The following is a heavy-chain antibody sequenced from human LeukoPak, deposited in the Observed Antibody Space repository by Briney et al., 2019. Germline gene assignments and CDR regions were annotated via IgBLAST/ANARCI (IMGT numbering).Heavy chain of an antibody. CDR1: GFTFSSYA. D-gene: IGHD2-15*01. CDR2: ISYDGSNK. CDR3: ARETIVVVVAATYNGMDV. V-gene: IGHV3-30-3*01. J-gene: IGHJ6*02. Sequence: GGSLRLSCAASGFTFSSYAMHWVRQAPGKGLEWVAVISYDGSNKYYADSVKGRFTISRDNSKNTLYLQMNSLRAEDTAVYYCARETIVVVVAATYNGMDVWGQGTTVTVSS.